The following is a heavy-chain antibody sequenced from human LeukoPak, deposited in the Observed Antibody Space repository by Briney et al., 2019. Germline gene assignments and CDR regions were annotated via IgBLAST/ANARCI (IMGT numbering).Heavy chain of an antibody. V-gene: IGHV3-43*02. Sequence: GGSLRLSCATYGFTFDDYDMEWVGHAQGRGLEWVCNVSGDGAGTLYVDYVRGRFTISRDNSKNSLYLQMSNLRIEDTALYYCAKDWSNSLVASALYFWGQGTLVTVSS. CDR1: GFTFDDYD. CDR3: AKDWSNSLVASALYF. D-gene: IGHD2-8*02. J-gene: IGHJ4*02. CDR2: VSGDGAGT.